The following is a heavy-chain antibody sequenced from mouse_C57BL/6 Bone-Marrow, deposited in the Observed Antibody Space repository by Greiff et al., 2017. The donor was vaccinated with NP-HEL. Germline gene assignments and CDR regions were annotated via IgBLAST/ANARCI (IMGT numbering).Heavy chain of an antibody. CDR2: INYDGSST. CDR1: GFTFSDYY. Sequence: EVHLVESEGGLVQPGSSMKLSCTASGFTFSDYYMAWVRQVPEKGLEWVANINYDGSSTYYLDSLKSRFIISRDNAKNILYLQMSSLKSEDTATYYCARDGRAHGSSYYYAMDYWGQGTSVTVSS. J-gene: IGHJ4*01. V-gene: IGHV5-16*01. CDR3: ARDGRAHGSSYYYAMDY. D-gene: IGHD1-1*01.